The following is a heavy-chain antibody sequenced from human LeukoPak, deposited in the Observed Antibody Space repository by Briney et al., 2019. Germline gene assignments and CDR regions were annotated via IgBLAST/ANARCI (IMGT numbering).Heavy chain of an antibody. CDR1: VYTFTIYD. CDR2: MNPNSGNT. D-gene: IGHD6-13*01. Sequence: ASVTVSFTSSVYTFTIYDINWVRQAPGQGLEWMGWMNPNSGNTGYPQKFQGTVTMTRNTSISTAYMELSSLRSEDTAVYYCARGPAYSTWHTGGYDYYYMDVWGKGTTVTVSS. CDR3: ARGPAYSTWHTGGYDYYYMDV. V-gene: IGHV1-8*01. J-gene: IGHJ6*03.